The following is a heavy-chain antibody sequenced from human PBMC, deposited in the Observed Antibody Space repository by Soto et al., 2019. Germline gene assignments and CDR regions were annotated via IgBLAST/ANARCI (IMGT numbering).Heavy chain of an antibody. CDR3: ARRVGSCSGTSCKGWFDP. V-gene: IGHV4-39*01. CDR1: GDSISKTTSY. D-gene: IGHD2-2*01. Sequence: SETLSLTCSVSGDSISKTTSYWGWIRQPPGKGLEWIGTIYHSGITYYNPSLMSRVTLSIDKSKNQLSLKLNSVTAAVTAVYYCARRVGSCSGTSCKGWFDPWGQGTLVTSPQ. J-gene: IGHJ5*02. CDR2: IYHSGIT.